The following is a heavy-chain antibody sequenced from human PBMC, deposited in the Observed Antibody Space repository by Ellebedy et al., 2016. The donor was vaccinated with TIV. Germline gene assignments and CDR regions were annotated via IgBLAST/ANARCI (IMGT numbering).Heavy chain of an antibody. CDR1: GVTFSSYA. D-gene: IGHD3-16*01. Sequence: PGGSLRLSCSASGVTFSSYAMHWVRQAPGKGLEYISAIVSNGDSTYYANSVKCRFIISRDNSKNTLYLQMSSLRLEDTAVYYCVKAWGDWGQGTLVTVSS. CDR3: VKAWGD. V-gene: IGHV3-64D*06. CDR2: IVSNGDST. J-gene: IGHJ4*02.